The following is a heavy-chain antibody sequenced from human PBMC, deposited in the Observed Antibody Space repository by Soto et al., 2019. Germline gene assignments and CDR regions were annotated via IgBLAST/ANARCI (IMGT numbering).Heavy chain of an antibody. V-gene: IGHV3-33*01. CDR2: IWFDASHE. CDR3: ARDQGRATADGPLGNGLDV. J-gene: IGHJ6*02. D-gene: IGHD6-13*01. CDR1: GFSFSDYG. Sequence: QVHLVESGGGVVQPGTSLRLSCAASGFSFSDYGMHWVRQAPGKGLEWLTIIWFDASHEYYADSVKGRFTISRDNSINTLYLQLNSLTADDTAVYFCARDQGRATADGPLGNGLDVWGQGTAVTVSS.